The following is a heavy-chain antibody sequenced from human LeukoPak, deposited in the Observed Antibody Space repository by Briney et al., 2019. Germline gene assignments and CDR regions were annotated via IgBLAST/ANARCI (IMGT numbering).Heavy chain of an antibody. CDR1: GFTVSSNY. CDR2: IYSGGST. CDR3: ASTGDCRGGSCYPSDFDH. V-gene: IGHV3-53*01. D-gene: IGHD2-15*01. Sequence: GGSLRLSCAASGFTVSSNYMSWVRQAPGKGLEWVSVIYSGGSTYYADSVKGRFTISRDNSKNTLYLQMNSLRAEDTAVYYCASTGDCRGGSCYPSDFDHWGQGTLVTVSS. J-gene: IGHJ4*02.